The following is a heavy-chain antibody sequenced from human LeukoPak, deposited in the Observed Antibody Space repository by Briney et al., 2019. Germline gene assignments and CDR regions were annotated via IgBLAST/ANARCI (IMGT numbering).Heavy chain of an antibody. J-gene: IGHJ4*02. V-gene: IGHV4-59*01. CDR1: GGSINKYY. CDR3: AKGRKDFDTNLGPFDS. D-gene: IGHD3-9*01. Sequence: PSETLSLTCTVSGGSINKYYWSWIRQSPGKGLEWLGYVHDSAGTIYNPSLKSRVTISVGTSKTQFSLKVTSVTTADTAVYYRAKGRKDFDTNLGPFDSWGQGILVTVSS. CDR2: VHDSAGT.